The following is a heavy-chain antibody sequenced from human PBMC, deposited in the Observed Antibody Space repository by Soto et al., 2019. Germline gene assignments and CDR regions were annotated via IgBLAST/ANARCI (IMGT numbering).Heavy chain of an antibody. CDR2: INPIVSMS. Sequence: VQLVQSGTEVKKPGSSVKVSCTASGDTFSFYTINWVRQAPGLGLEWVGRINPIVSMSNYAQKFQGRVSMTADKSTSTAYMELRSLRSDDTAMYFCAASYGSGYRAFDYWGQGALVIVSS. J-gene: IGHJ4*02. CDR1: GDTFSFYT. V-gene: IGHV1-69*02. D-gene: IGHD3-10*01. CDR3: AASYGSGYRAFDY.